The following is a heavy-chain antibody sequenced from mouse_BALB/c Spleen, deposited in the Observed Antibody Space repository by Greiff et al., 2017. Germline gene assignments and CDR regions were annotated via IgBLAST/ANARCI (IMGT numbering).Heavy chain of an antibody. J-gene: IGHJ4*01. V-gene: IGHV14-3*02. CDR3: ASWDYGSSLYAMDY. Sequence: VQLQQSGAELVKPGASVKLSCTASGFNIKDTYMHWVKQRPEQGLEWIGRIDPANGNTKYDPKFQGKATITADTSSNTAYLQLSSLTSEDTAVYYCASWDYGSSLYAMDYWGQGTSVTVSS. CDR2: IDPANGNT. CDR1: GFNIKDTY. D-gene: IGHD1-1*01.